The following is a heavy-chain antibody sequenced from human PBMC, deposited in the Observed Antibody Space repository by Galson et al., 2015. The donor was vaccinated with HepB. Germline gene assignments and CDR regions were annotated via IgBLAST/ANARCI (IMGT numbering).Heavy chain of an antibody. CDR2: IKSKTDGGTT. CDR3: STLKSSTLRYFDY. V-gene: IGHV3-15*01. D-gene: IGHD3-9*01. Sequence: SLRLSCAASGFTFSNAWMSWVRQAPGKGLEWVGRIKSKTDGGTTDYAAPVKGRFTTSRDDSKNTLYLQMNSLKTEDTAVYYCSTLKSSTLRYFDYWGQGTLVTVSS. CDR1: GFTFSNAW. J-gene: IGHJ4*02.